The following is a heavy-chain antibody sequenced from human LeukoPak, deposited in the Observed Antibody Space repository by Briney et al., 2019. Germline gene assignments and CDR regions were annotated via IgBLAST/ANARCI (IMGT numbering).Heavy chain of an antibody. V-gene: IGHV4-34*01. D-gene: IGHD1-26*01. J-gene: IGHJ4*02. CDR2: INHSGST. CDR1: GGSFSGYY. CDR3: ARGWVSYVFDY. Sequence: SETLSLTCAVYGGSFSGYYWSWLRQPPGKGLEWIGEINHSGSTNYNPSLTSRVIISVDPSKNQSSLKLSSVTAADTAVYYCARGWVSYVFDYWGQGTLVTVSS.